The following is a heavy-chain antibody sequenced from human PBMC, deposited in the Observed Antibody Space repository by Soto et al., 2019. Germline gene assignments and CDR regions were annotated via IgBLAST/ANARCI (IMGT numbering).Heavy chain of an antibody. J-gene: IGHJ4*02. CDR1: GFTFSSYG. V-gene: IGHV3-30*18. D-gene: IGHD6-19*01. CDR3: AKDRDISGWYYFDY. Sequence: PGGSLRLSCAASGFTFSSYGMHWVRQAPGKGLEWVAVISYDGSNKYYPDSVKGRFTISRDNSKNTLYLQMNSLRAEDTALYYCAKDRDISGWYYFDYWGQGTLVTVSS. CDR2: ISYDGSNK.